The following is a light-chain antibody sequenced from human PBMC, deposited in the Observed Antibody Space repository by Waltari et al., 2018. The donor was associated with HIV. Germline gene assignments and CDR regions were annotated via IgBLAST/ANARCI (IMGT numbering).Light chain of an antibody. Sequence: EIVMIQSPLSLPVTPGEPASISCRSSQSLLQSNGYNYLDWYLQKPGQSPQLLIYLGSNRASGVPDRFSGSGSGTDFTLTISRVEDEDVGIYYCMQAVQTPPTFGQGTRVEIK. J-gene: IGKJ1*01. CDR3: MQAVQTPPT. CDR2: LGS. V-gene: IGKV2-28*01. CDR1: QSLLQSNGYNY.